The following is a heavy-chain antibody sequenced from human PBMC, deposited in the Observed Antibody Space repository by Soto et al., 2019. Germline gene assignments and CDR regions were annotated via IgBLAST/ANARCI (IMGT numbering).Heavy chain of an antibody. D-gene: IGHD3-10*01. CDR3: GGGPNYYFFDY. CDR2: IYYSGST. CDR1: GGSISSGDYY. V-gene: IGHV4-31*03. Sequence: PSETLSLPYTVSGGSISSGDYYWSWIRQHPGKGLEWIGYIYYSGSTYYNPSLKSRVTISVDTPKNQFSLRLNSVTAADTAVYYCGGGPNYYFFDYWGQGALVTVSS. J-gene: IGHJ4*02.